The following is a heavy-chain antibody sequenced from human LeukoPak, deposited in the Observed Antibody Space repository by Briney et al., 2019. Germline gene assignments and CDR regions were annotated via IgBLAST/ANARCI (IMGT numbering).Heavy chain of an antibody. D-gene: IGHD5-12*01. CDR1: GYTFTGYF. Sequence: ASVKVSCKASGYTFTGYFIHWVRQAPGQGLEWMAWINPNSGGTSSAQRFQGRVTMTRDTSISTAYMELSRLQSDDTAIYYCARGRYSGNYVDYWGQGTLVTASS. CDR3: ARGRYSGNYVDY. CDR2: INPNSGGT. V-gene: IGHV1-2*02. J-gene: IGHJ4*02.